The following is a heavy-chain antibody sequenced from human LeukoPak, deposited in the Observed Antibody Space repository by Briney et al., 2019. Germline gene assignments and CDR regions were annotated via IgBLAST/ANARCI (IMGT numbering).Heavy chain of an antibody. J-gene: IGHJ4*02. D-gene: IGHD2-2*01. V-gene: IGHV1-46*01. CDR1: GYTFTSYY. CDR3: ARGLVVVPAAMADYFDY. CDR2: INPSGGST. Sequence: ASVKVSCKTSGYTFTSYYKHWVRQAPGQGLEWMGIINPSGGSTSYAQKFQGRVTMTRDTSTSTVYMELSSLRSEDTAVYYCARGLVVVPAAMADYFDYWGQGTLVTVSS.